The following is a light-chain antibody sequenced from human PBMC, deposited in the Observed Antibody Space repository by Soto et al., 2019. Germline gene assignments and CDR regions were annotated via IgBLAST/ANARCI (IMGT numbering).Light chain of an antibody. CDR1: SSNIGAGYD. CDR2: EVS. CDR3: SSYTSSTNYV. J-gene: IGLJ1*01. Sequence: QSVLTQPPAVSGGPGQRVTISCTGSSSNIGAGYDVHWYQQLPGTAPKLIIYEVSYRPSGISNRFSGSKSGNTASLTISGLQAEDEADYYCSSYTSSTNYVFGTGTKLTVL. V-gene: IGLV1-40*01.